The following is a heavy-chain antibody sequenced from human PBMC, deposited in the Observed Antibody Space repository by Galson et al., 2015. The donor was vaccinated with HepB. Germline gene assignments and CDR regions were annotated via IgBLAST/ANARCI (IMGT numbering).Heavy chain of an antibody. CDR3: ARAALYYDILTGYYTKGAFDY. CDR2: IKQDGSEK. D-gene: IGHD3-9*01. Sequence: SLRLSCAASGFTFSSYWMSWVRQAPGKGLEWVANIKQDGSEKYYVDSVKGRFTISRDNAKNSLYLQMNSLRAEDTAVYYCARAALYYDILTGYYTKGAFDYWGQGTLVTVSS. V-gene: IGHV3-7*03. CDR1: GFTFSSYW. J-gene: IGHJ4*02.